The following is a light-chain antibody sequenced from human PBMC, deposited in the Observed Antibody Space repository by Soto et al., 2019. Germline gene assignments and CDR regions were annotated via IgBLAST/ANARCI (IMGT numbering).Light chain of an antibody. J-gene: IGLJ3*02. V-gene: IGLV4-69*01. CDR2: LNSDGSH. CDR3: QTWGTGIQV. Sequence: VLTQSPSASASLGASVKLTCTLSSGHSRYAIAWHQQQPEKGPRYLMKLNSDGSHTKGDGIPDRFSASSSGAERHLIVSSLQSEDEADYYCQTWGTGIQVFGGGTKLTVL. CDR1: SGHSRYA.